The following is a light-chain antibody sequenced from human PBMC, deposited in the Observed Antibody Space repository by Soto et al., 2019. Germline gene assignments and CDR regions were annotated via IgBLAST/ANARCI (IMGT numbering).Light chain of an antibody. V-gene: IGKV3-11*01. J-gene: IGKJ1*01. Sequence: ENVLTQSPATLSLSQGERAPLSRRASQSVSSYLAWYQPKPGQAPRLLIYDASNRATGIPARLSGSGSGTDFTLTISSLEPEDFAVYYCQQRSNWPWTVGQGTKVDI. CDR2: DAS. CDR1: QSVSSY. CDR3: QQRSNWPWT.